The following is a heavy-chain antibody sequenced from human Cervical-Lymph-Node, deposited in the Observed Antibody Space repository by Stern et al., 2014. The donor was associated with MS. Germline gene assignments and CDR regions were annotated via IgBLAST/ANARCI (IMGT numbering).Heavy chain of an antibody. CDR3: ARQRYFDY. J-gene: IGHJ4*02. CDR2: IFPGGSDI. CDR1: GYTFTSYW. V-gene: IGHV5-51*01. Sequence: VQLVESGPEVKRPGESLKISCQASGYTFTSYWIGWVRQMPGKGLEWIAIIFPGGSDISYSPSFQGPVTISADKSSSTAYLQGNNLKASDTAIYYCARQRYFDYWGQGTLVTVSS.